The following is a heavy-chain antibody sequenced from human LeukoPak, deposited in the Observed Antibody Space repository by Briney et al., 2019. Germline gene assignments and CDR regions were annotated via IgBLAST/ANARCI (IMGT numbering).Heavy chain of an antibody. CDR3: ERVGSFVFGYSYGSSAFDI. Sequence: ASVKVSCKASGYTFTSYGISWVRQAPGQGLEWMGWISAYNGNTNYAQKLQGRVTMTTDTSTSTAYMELRSLRSDDTAVYYCERVGSFVFGYSYGSSAFDIWGQGTMVTVSS. CDR1: GYTFTSYG. V-gene: IGHV1-18*01. J-gene: IGHJ3*02. CDR2: ISAYNGNT. D-gene: IGHD5-18*01.